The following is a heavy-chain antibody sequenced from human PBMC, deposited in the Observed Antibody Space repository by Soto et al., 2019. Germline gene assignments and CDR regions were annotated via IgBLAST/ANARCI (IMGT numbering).Heavy chain of an antibody. CDR1: GGSISSYY. J-gene: IGHJ3*02. CDR2: IYYSGST. CDR3: ARDKYYDSSGYSDAFDI. D-gene: IGHD3-22*01. Sequence: SETLSLTCTVSGGSISSYYWSLIRQPPGKGLEWIGYIYYSGSTNYNPSLKSRVTISVDTSKNQFSLKLSSVTAADTAVYYCARDKYYDSSGYSDAFDIWGQGTMVTVSS. V-gene: IGHV4-59*01.